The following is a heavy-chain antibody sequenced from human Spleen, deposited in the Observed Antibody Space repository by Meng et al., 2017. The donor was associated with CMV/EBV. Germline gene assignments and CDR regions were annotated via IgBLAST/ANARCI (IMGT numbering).Heavy chain of an antibody. CDR3: AKDLSWWADNYYSYGMDV. V-gene: IGHV3-30*02. J-gene: IGHJ6*02. CDR2: IRYDGSSK. CDR1: GFTVSSYS. Sequence: GESLKISCAASGFTVSSYSMNWVRQAPGKGLEWVAFIRYDGSSKYYTDSVKGRFTISRDNSKNTLYLVMNSLRAEDTAVYYCAKDLSWWADNYYSYGMDVWGQGTTVTVSS. D-gene: IGHD2-8*02.